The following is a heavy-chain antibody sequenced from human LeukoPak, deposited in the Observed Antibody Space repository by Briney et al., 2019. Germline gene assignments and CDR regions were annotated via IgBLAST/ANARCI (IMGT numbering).Heavy chain of an antibody. CDR2: IYSDRST. J-gene: IGHJ5*02. Sequence: GGSRRLSCAAAGFALGTNYVSWVRQAPWKGLEWVSFIYSDRSTYYPDSVKGRFTLSRANSKKPPTCQMNSLRPEDPAVYYCARDQRSESYYPWGWFDPWGQGTLVTVSS. V-gene: IGHV3-66*02. CDR3: ARDQRSESYYPWGWFDP. D-gene: IGHD1-26*01. CDR1: GFALGTNY.